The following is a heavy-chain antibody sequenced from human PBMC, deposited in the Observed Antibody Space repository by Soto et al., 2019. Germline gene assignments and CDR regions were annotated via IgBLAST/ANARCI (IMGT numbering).Heavy chain of an antibody. V-gene: IGHV4-34*01. CDR3: AGRGGYDFWSGYYTPRTYYYYGMDV. CDR1: GGSLSGYY. Sequence: PSETLSLTCAVYGGSLSGYYWSWIRQPPGKGLEWIGEINHSGSTNYNPSLKSRVTISVDTSKNQFSLKLSSVTAADTAVYYCAGRGGYDFWSGYYTPRTYYYYGMDVWGQGTTVTVSS. CDR2: INHSGST. J-gene: IGHJ6*02. D-gene: IGHD3-3*01.